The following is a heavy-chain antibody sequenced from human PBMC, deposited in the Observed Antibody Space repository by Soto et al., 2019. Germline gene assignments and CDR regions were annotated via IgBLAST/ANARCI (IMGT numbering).Heavy chain of an antibody. CDR1: GFTFDDYA. Sequence: GGSLRLSCAASGFTFDDYAMHWVRQAPGKGLEWVSLITWDGGSTHYADSVKGRFTISRDNSKNSLYLQMNSLRVEDTALYYCAKDGANNSPRELGYWGQGTLVTVSS. D-gene: IGHD1-20*01. J-gene: IGHJ4*02. V-gene: IGHV3-43D*04. CDR2: ITWDGGST. CDR3: AKDGANNSPRELGY.